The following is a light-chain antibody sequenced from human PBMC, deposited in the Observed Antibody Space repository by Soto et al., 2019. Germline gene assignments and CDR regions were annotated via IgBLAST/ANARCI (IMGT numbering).Light chain of an antibody. Sequence: EIVLTQSPGTLSLSTGERATLSCRASQSVSSSYLAWYQQKPSQAPRLLIYGASSRATGIPDRFSGSGSGTDFTLTISRLEPEDFAVYYCQQYGSSPATFGQGTKLEIK. CDR2: GAS. CDR1: QSVSSSY. J-gene: IGKJ2*01. CDR3: QQYGSSPAT. V-gene: IGKV3-20*01.